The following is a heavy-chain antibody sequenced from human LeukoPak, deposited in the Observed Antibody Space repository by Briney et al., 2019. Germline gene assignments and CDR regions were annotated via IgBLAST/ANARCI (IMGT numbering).Heavy chain of an antibody. V-gene: IGHV3-23*01. D-gene: IGHD2-2*01. Sequence: PGGSLRLSCAASGFTFSSYAMSWVRQAPGKGLEWVSAISGSGGSTYYADSVKGRFTISRDNSKNTLYLQMNSPRAEDTAVYYCAKWGSGAVVPAAKGYFDYWGQGTLVTVSS. CDR2: ISGSGGST. CDR3: AKWGSGAVVPAAKGYFDY. CDR1: GFTFSSYA. J-gene: IGHJ4*02.